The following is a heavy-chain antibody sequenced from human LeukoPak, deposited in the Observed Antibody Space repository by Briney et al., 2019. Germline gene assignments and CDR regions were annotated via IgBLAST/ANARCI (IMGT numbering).Heavy chain of an antibody. CDR2: ISHSGST. CDR1: GYSISSGYY. V-gene: IGHV4-38-2*02. Sequence: SETLSLTCSVSGYSISSGYYWGWTRQPPGKGLEWIGSISHSGSTYYNPSLKSRVTISVDTSKNQFSLKLSSVTAADTAVYYCARGVPIAARPLNYWGQGTLVTVSS. J-gene: IGHJ4*02. D-gene: IGHD6-6*01. CDR3: ARGVPIAARPLNY.